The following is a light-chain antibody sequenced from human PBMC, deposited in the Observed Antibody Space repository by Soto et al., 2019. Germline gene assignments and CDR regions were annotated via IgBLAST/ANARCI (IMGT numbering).Light chain of an antibody. Sequence: DIQMTQSPSTLSASVGDRVTITFRASQSISSWLAWYQQKPGKDPNLLIYKASSLEGGVPSRFSGSGSGTEFTLTISSLQPDDFATYYCQQYNSYWTFGQGTKVDIK. J-gene: IGKJ1*01. CDR3: QQYNSYWT. CDR1: QSISSW. V-gene: IGKV1-5*03. CDR2: KAS.